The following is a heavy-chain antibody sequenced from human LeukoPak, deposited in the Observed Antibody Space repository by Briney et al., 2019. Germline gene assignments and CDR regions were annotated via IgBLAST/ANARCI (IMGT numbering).Heavy chain of an antibody. J-gene: IGHJ4*02. CDR3: ARDRWWEPTDFSFDY. V-gene: IGHV1-3*01. Sequence: ASVKVSCKASGYTFTNYAIHWVRQAPGQRLEWMGWINAGNGNTKYSQKFQGRVTITRDTSASTAYMELSSLRSEDTAVYYCARDRWWEPTDFSFDYWGQGTLVTVSS. D-gene: IGHD1-26*01. CDR1: GYTFTNYA. CDR2: INAGNGNT.